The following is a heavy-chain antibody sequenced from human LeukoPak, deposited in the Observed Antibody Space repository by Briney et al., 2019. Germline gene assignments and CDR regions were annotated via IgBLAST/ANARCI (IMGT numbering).Heavy chain of an antibody. Sequence: AETLSLTCTVSGGSISSYYWSWIRQPPGKGLEGIGYIYYSGSTNYNPSLKSRVTISVDTSKNQFSLKLSSVTAADTAVYYCARERCSGTSCSKMYPPYYMDVWGKGTTVTVSS. CDR1: GGSISSYY. D-gene: IGHD2-2*01. CDR2: IYYSGST. CDR3: ARERCSGTSCSKMYPPYYMDV. J-gene: IGHJ6*03. V-gene: IGHV4-59*01.